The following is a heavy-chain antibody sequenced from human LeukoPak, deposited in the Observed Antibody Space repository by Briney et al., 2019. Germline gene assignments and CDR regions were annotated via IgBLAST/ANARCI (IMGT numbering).Heavy chain of an antibody. CDR3: AKLDSSGYNYFDY. D-gene: IGHD3-22*01. CDR2: INSDGSST. CDR1: GFTFSSYW. J-gene: IGHJ4*02. Sequence: GGSLRLSCAASGFTFSSYWMHWVRQAPGKGLVWVSRINSDGSSTSYADSVKGRFTISRDNAKNTLYLQMNSLRAEDTAVYYCAKLDSSGYNYFDYWGQGTLVTVSS. V-gene: IGHV3-74*01.